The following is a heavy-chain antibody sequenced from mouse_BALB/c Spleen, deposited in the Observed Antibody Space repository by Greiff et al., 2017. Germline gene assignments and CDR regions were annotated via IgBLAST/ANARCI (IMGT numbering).Heavy chain of an antibody. V-gene: IGHV5-17*02. CDR1: GFTFSSFG. CDR3: ARMNYGGYFDV. CDR2: ISSGSSTI. Sequence: EVQRVESGGGLVQPGGSRKLSCAASGFTFSSFGMHWVRQAPEKGLEWVAYISSGSSTIYYADTVKGRFTISRDNPKNTLFLQMTSLRSEDTAMYYWARMNYGGYFDVWGAGTTVTVSS. J-gene: IGHJ1*01. D-gene: IGHD1-1*01.